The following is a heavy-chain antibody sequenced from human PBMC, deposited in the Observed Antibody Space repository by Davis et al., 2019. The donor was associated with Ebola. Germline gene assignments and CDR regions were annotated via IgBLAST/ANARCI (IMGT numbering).Heavy chain of an antibody. D-gene: IGHD3-9*01. CDR2: ISYDGSNK. J-gene: IGHJ6*02. CDR1: GFTFSSYG. CDR3: ANGNFDWVARYYYGMDV. Sequence: GESLKISCAASGFTFSSYGMHWVRQAPGKGLEWVAVISYDGSNKYYADSVKGRFTISRDNSKNTLYLQMNSLRAEDTAVYYCANGNFDWVARYYYGMDVWGQGTTVTVSS. V-gene: IGHV3-30*18.